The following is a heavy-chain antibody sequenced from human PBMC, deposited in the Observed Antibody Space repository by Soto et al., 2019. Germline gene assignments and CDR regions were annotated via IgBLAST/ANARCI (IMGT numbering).Heavy chain of an antibody. CDR3: AKGMVRGPNYFDY. CDR1: GFTFSSYG. CDR2: ISYDGSNK. V-gene: IGHV3-30*18. D-gene: IGHD3-10*01. Sequence: GGSLRLSCAASGFTFSSYGMHWVRQAPGKGLEWVAVISYDGSNKYYADSVKGRFTISRDNSKNTLYLQMNSLRAEDTAVYYCAKGMVRGPNYFDYWGQGTLVTVSS. J-gene: IGHJ4*02.